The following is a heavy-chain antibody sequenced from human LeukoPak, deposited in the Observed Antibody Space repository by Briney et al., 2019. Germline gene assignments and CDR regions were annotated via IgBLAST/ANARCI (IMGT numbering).Heavy chain of an antibody. V-gene: IGHV3-15*01. CDR1: GFTFSNAW. Sequence: GGSLRLSCAASGFTFSNAWMSWVRQAPGKGLERVGRIKSKTDGGTTDYAAPVKGGFTISRDDSKNTLYLQMNSLKTEDTAVYYCTSGLHYYDDAFDIWGQGTMVTVSS. J-gene: IGHJ3*02. CDR3: TSGLHYYDDAFDI. D-gene: IGHD3-22*01. CDR2: IKSKTDGGTT.